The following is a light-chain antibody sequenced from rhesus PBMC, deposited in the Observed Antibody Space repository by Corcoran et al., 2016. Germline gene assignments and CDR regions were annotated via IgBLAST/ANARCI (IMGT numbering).Light chain of an antibody. CDR2: KAS. CDR1: QGISSD. CDR3: QQYNSAPRT. J-gene: IGKJ1*01. Sequence: DIQLTQSPSSLSASVGDRVTITCRASQGISSDLAWYQQKSGKAPKLLIYKASGLQSGVPSRFSGSGAWTDFTLTLSILQPEDFATYFYQQYNSAPRTFGQGTKVEIK. V-gene: IGKV1-21*01.